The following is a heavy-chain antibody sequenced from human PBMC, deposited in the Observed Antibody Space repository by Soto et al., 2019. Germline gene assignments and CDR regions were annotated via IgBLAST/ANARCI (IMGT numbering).Heavy chain of an antibody. CDR1: GYTFTSYC. CDR2: INPSGGST. Sequence: GASVKVSCKASGYTFTSYCMHWVRQAPGQGLEWMGIINPSGGSTSYAQKFQGRVTMTRDTSTSTVYMELSSLRSEDTAVYYCASQLRFLEWSNNWFDPWGQGTLVTVSS. V-gene: IGHV1-46*01. D-gene: IGHD3-3*01. J-gene: IGHJ5*02. CDR3: ASQLRFLEWSNNWFDP.